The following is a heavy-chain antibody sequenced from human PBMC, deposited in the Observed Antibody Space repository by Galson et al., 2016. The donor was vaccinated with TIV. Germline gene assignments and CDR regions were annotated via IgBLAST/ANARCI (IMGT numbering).Heavy chain of an antibody. V-gene: IGHV3-49*03. J-gene: IGHJ3*02. D-gene: IGHD1-1*01. CDR3: TRTAMGSTRNAFDI. CDR1: GFTFGHYA. Sequence: LRLSCAASGFTFGHYAVNWFRQAPGKGLAWVGFITSKTYGTTTEYAASVKGRFTISRDDSRNIAYLQMNSLKTEDTAVYYCTRTAMGSTRNAFDIWGQGTVVTVSS. CDR2: ITSKTYGTTT.